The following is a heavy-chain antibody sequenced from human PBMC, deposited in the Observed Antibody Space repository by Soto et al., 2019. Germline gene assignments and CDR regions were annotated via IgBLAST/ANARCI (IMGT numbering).Heavy chain of an antibody. V-gene: IGHV4-59*01. D-gene: IGHD5-18*01. Sequence: ETLSLTCTVSGGSISSYYWSWIRQPPGKGLEWIGYIYYSGSTNYNPSLKSRVTISVDTSKNQFSLKLSSVTAADTAVYYCARRGYSYGYPLDYCGQGTLVTVSS. CDR2: IYYSGST. CDR1: GGSISSYY. CDR3: ARRGYSYGYPLDY. J-gene: IGHJ4*02.